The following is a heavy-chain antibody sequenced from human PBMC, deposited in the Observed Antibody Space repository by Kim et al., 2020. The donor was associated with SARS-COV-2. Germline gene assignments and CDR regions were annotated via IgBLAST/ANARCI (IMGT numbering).Heavy chain of an antibody. CDR3: ATEPGNIVVVTAIRRGFDY. Sequence: ASVKVSCKVSGYTLTELSMHWVRQAPGKGLEWMGGFDPEDGETIYAQKFQGRVTMTEDTSTDTAYMELSSLRSEDTAVYYCATEPGNIVVVTAIRRGFDYWGQGTLVTVSS. CDR2: FDPEDGET. J-gene: IGHJ4*02. D-gene: IGHD2-21*02. V-gene: IGHV1-24*01. CDR1: GYTLTELS.